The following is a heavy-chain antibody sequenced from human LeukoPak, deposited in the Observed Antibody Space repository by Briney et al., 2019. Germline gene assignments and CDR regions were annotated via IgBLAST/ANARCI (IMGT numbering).Heavy chain of an antibody. CDR1: GYTFTGYY. J-gene: IGHJ4*02. D-gene: IGHD4-11*01. CDR2: INPNNGGT. V-gene: IGHV1-2*02. CDR3: ARESGVTYYFDY. Sequence: ASVKVSCKASGYTFTGYYMHWVRQAPGQGLEWMGWINPNNGGTNYAQKFQGRVTMTRDTSISTAYMELSRLRSDDTAVYYCARESGVTYYFDYWGQGTLVTVSS.